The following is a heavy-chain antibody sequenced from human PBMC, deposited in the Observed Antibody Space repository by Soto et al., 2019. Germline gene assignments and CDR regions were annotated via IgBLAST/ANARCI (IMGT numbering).Heavy chain of an antibody. CDR1: GFSLSTSGVG. CDR2: IYWDDDK. D-gene: IGHD6-13*01. V-gene: IGHV2-5*02. Sequence: QITLKESGPTLVKPTQTLTLTCTFSGFSLSTSGVGVGWIRQPPGKALEWLALIYWDDDKRYSPSLKSRLTITKDTPKNQVVPTMTNMDPVDTATYYCAHYIAAAGTIDYWGQGTLVTVSS. CDR3: AHYIAAAGTIDY. J-gene: IGHJ4*02.